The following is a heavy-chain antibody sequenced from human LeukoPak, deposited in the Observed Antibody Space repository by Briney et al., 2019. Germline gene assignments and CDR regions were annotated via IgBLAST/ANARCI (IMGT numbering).Heavy chain of an antibody. J-gene: IGHJ4*02. D-gene: IGHD3-10*01. V-gene: IGHV3-30*04. CDR1: GITFNSYA. CDR3: ASGYTYYYGSGSYH. CDR2: ISHDGSNR. Sequence: GGSLRLSCAASGITFNSYAMHWVRQAPGKGLEWVAVISHDGSNRYYGDSAKGRFTISRDNSKNTLFLQMDSLRAEDTAVYYCASGYTYYYGSGSYHWGQGTLVTVSS.